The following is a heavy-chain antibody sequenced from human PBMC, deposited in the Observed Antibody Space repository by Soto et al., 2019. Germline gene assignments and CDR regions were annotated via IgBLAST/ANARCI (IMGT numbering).Heavy chain of an antibody. CDR2: ISYDGSNK. J-gene: IGHJ6*02. Sequence: QVQLVESGGGVVQPGRSLRLSCAASGFTFSSYGMHWVRQAPGKGLEWVAVISYDGSNKYYADSVKGRFTISRDNSKNTLYLQMNSLRAEDTAVYYCAKSQHLPRNYGSGTRYGMDVWGQGTTVTVSS. D-gene: IGHD3-10*01. V-gene: IGHV3-30*18. CDR1: GFTFSSYG. CDR3: AKSQHLPRNYGSGTRYGMDV.